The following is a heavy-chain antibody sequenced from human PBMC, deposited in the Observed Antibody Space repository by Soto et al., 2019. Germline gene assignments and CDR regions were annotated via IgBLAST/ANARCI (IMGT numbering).Heavy chain of an antibody. V-gene: IGHV3-30*18. CDR1: GFTFSSYG. D-gene: IGHD3-3*01. CDR2: ISYDGSNK. J-gene: IGHJ5*02. CDR3: AKAHFGVVTWFDP. Sequence: QVQLVESGGGVVQPGRSLRLSCAASGFTFSSYGMHWVRQAPGKGLEWVAVISYDGSNKYYADSVKGRFTISRDNSKNTLYLQMNSLRAEDTAVYYCAKAHFGVVTWFDPWGHGTLVTVSS.